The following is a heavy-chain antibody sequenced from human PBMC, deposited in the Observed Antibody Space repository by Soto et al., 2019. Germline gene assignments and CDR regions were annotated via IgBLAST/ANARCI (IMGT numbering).Heavy chain of an antibody. CDR3: ARTYYYGSGSADY. J-gene: IGHJ4*02. D-gene: IGHD3-10*01. CDR2: IYYSGSA. Sequence: SETLSLTCTVSGGSISSSDSYWTWIRQPPGEGLEWIGYIYYSGSAYYNPSLKSRLSMSVDTSKNQFSLRLSSVTAADTAVYYCARTYYYGSGSADYWGQGTLVTVS. CDR1: GGSISSSDSY. V-gene: IGHV4-30-4*01.